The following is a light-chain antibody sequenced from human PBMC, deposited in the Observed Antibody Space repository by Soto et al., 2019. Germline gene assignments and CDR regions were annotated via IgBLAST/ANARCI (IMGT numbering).Light chain of an antibody. V-gene: IGLV4-69*01. CDR1: SGHSNFA. CDR3: QTWGSGMEVV. J-gene: IGLJ3*02. Sequence: QAVVTQSPSASASLGASVKLTCTLSSGHSNFAIAWHQQQPGKGPRYLMRLNSDGNYKKGDGIPDRFSGSSSGAERYLTISSLQSEDEADYYCQTWGSGMEVVFGGGTKLTVL. CDR2: LNSDGNY.